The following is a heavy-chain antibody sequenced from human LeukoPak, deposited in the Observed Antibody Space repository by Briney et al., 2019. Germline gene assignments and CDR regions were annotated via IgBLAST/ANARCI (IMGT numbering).Heavy chain of an antibody. D-gene: IGHD1-26*01. CDR2: IYRSGST. CDR1: GGSISSGGYS. V-gene: IGHV4-30-2*01. J-gene: IGHJ3*02. Sequence: SSQTLSLTCAVSGGSISSGGYSWSWIRQPPGKGLEWIGYIYRSGSTYYNPSLKSRVTISVDRSKNQFSLKLGSVTAADTAVHYCARVGRYSGSYGAFDIWGQGTMVTVSS. CDR3: ARVGRYSGSYGAFDI.